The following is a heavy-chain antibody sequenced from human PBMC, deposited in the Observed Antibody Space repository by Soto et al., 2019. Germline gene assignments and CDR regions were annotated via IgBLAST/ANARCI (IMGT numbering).Heavy chain of an antibody. CDR1: GYTFTTYD. V-gene: IGHV1-8*01. CDR2: MNPNRTNT. CDR3: VRGGFLSHDHVIIAPATLGFDP. Sequence: PGASVKVSCKASGYTFTTYDINWVRQAPGQGLEWMGWMNPNRTNTGYAEKFQGRVSMTRDTSISTAYMELSSLTSDDTAVYYCVRGGFLSHDHVIIAPATLGFDPWGQGTLVTVSS. D-gene: IGHD2-2*01. J-gene: IGHJ5*02.